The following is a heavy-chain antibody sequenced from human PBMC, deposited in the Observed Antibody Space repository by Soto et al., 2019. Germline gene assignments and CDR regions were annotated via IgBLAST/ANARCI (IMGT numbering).Heavy chain of an antibody. Sequence: SETLSLTCAVYGGSFSGYYWSWIRQPPGKGLEWIGEINHSGSTNYNPSLKSRVTISVDTSKNQFSLKLSSVTAADTAVYYCARRRTSTTPFIVVVPAANSVGYYHYMDVWGKGTTVTVSS. CDR3: ARRRTSTTPFIVVVPAANSVGYYHYMDV. D-gene: IGHD2-2*01. J-gene: IGHJ6*03. CDR2: INHSGST. CDR1: GGSFSGYY. V-gene: IGHV4-34*01.